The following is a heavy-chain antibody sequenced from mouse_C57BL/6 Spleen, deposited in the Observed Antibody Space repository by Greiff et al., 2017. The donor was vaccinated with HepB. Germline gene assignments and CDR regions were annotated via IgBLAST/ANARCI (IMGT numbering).Heavy chain of an antibody. CDR3: ARPHYYGSSMYFDV. CDR2: IWSGGST. V-gene: IGHV2-2*01. CDR1: GFSLTSYG. Sequence: VQLQQSGPGLVQPSQSLSITCTVSGFSLTSYGVHWVRQSPGKGLEWLGVIWSGGSTDYNAAFISRLSISKDNSKSQVFFKMNSLQADDTAIYYCARPHYYGSSMYFDVWGTGTTVTVSS. D-gene: IGHD1-1*01. J-gene: IGHJ1*03.